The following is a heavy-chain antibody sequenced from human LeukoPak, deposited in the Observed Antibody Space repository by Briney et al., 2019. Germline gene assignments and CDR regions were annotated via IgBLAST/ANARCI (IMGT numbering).Heavy chain of an antibody. CDR3: AKHTVTTGIYYYYGMDV. Sequence: PGRSLRLSCAASGFTFSSYGMHWVRQAPGKGLEWVAVISYDGSNKYYADSVKGRFTISRDNSKNTLYLQMNSLRAEDTAVYYCAKHTVTTGIYYYYGMDVWGQGTTVTVSS. V-gene: IGHV3-30*18. D-gene: IGHD4-11*01. CDR2: ISYDGSNK. J-gene: IGHJ6*02. CDR1: GFTFSSYG.